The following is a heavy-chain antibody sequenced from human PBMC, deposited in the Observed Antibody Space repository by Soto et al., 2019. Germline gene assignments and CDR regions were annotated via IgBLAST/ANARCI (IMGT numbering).Heavy chain of an antibody. J-gene: IGHJ6*02. CDR3: VSQGFGRLHGLVDV. CDR1: DDSSSNYK. V-gene: IGHV4-59*08. D-gene: IGHD3-10*01. CDR2: IDSNGGT. Sequence: SETLSLTCTVSDDSSSNYKWSWIRQPPGRRLEWIGYIDSNGGTSYNPSLQSRVTISIDTSTKQFFLKLSSVTAADTAVYYCVSQGFGRLHGLVDVWGQGTTVTGSS.